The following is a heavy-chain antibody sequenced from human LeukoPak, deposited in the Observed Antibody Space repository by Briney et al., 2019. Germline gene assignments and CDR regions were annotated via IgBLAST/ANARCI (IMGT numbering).Heavy chain of an antibody. CDR2: INPSGGST. CDR3: ARTYGDYYFDY. D-gene: IGHD4-17*01. V-gene: IGHV1-46*01. Sequence: ASVKVSCKASGGTFSSYAISWVRQAPGQGLEWMGIINPSGGSTSYAQKFQGRVTMTRDTSTSTVYMELSSLRSEDTAVYYCARTYGDYYFDYWGQGTLVTVSS. J-gene: IGHJ4*02. CDR1: GGTFSSYA.